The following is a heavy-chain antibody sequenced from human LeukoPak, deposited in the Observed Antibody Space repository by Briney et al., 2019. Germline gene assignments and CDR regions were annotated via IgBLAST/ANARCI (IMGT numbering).Heavy chain of an antibody. CDR1: GFTFSSYG. J-gene: IGHJ4*02. CDR3: ARFVAAYGSGSYYKEY. CDR2: IRYDGSNK. D-gene: IGHD3-10*01. Sequence: PGGSLRLSCAASGFTFSSYGTHWVRQAPGKGLEWVAFIRYDGSNKYYADSVKGRFTISRDNSKNTLYLQMNSLRAEDTAVYYCARFVAAYGSGSYYKEYWGQGTLVTVSS. V-gene: IGHV3-30*02.